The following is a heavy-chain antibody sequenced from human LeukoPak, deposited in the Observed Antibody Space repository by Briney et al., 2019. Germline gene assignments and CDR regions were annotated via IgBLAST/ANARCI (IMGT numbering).Heavy chain of an antibody. CDR3: ARHLRGYSYGSLDY. CDR1: GGSISSYY. CDR2: IYYSGST. Sequence: PSETLSLTCTVSGGSISSYYWSWIRQPPGKGLEWIGYIYYSGSTNYNPSLKSRVTISVDTSKNHFSLKLSSVTAADTAVYYCARHLRGYSYGSLDYWGQGTLVTVSS. V-gene: IGHV4-59*08. D-gene: IGHD5-18*01. J-gene: IGHJ4*02.